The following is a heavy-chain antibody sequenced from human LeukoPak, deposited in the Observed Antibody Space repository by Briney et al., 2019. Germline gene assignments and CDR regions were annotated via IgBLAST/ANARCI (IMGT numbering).Heavy chain of an antibody. V-gene: IGHV3-11*06. Sequence: GVSLRLSCAASGFTFSDYYMSWIRQAPGKGLEWVSYISSSSSYTNYADSVKGRFTISRDNAKNSLYLQMNSLRAEDTAVYYCARSEPYYDILTGYYSYYYYGMDVWGQGTTVTVSS. J-gene: IGHJ6*02. CDR1: GFTFSDYY. CDR2: ISSSSSYT. D-gene: IGHD3-9*01. CDR3: ARSEPYYDILTGYYSYYYYGMDV.